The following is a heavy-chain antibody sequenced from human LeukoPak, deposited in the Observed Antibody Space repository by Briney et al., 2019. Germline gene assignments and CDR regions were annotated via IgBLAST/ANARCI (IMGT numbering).Heavy chain of an antibody. CDR2: IYYSGST. CDR1: GGSISTTTYH. J-gene: IGHJ4*02. CDR3: AREGLRGEYFDY. Sequence: PSETLSLTCAVSGGSISTTTYHWGWIRQPPGKGLEWIGNIYYSGSTFYNPSLKSRVTIFLDTSKNQFSPRLTSVTAADTAVYYCAREGLRGEYFDYWGQGTLVTVSS. V-gene: IGHV4-39*01. D-gene: IGHD2-8*01.